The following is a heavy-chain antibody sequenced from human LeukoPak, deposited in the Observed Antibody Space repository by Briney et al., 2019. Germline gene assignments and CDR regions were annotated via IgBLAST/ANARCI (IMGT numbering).Heavy chain of an antibody. V-gene: IGHV4-4*02. D-gene: IGHD3-9*01. CDR2: IYHSGST. CDR3: ARDVKYYDILTSYYYYYMDV. Sequence: SGTLSLTCAVSGGSISSSNWWSWVRQPPGKGLEWIGEIYHSGSTNYNPSLKSRVTISVDKSKNQFSLRLSSVTAADTAVYYCARDVKYYDILTSYYYYYMDVWGKGTTVTVSS. CDR1: GGSISSSNW. J-gene: IGHJ6*03.